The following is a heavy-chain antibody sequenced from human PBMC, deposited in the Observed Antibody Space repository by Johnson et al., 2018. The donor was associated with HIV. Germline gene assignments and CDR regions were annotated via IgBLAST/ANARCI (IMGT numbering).Heavy chain of an antibody. J-gene: IGHJ3*02. D-gene: IGHD3-16*02. CDR1: RFTFNNYG. Sequence: QVQLVESGGGVVQPGRSLRLTCAASRFTFNNYGMHWVRQAPGKGLEWVAVIWYDGSNKYYVDFVKGRFTISRDNSKNTLYLQMNSLRADDTAVYFCARGTDYVWVSYLPDAFDIWGQGTMVTVSS. V-gene: IGHV3-33*01. CDR2: IWYDGSNK. CDR3: ARGTDYVWVSYLPDAFDI.